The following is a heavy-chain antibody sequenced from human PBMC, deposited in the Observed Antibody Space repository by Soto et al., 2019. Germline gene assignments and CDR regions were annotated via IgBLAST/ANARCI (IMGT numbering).Heavy chain of an antibody. V-gene: IGHV2-5*02. J-gene: IGHJ5*02. Sequence: QITLKESGPTLVKPTQTLTLTCTFSGFSLRTSGVGVGWIRQPPGKALEWLALIYWDDDKRSSPSLKSRLTSTNATPKTQVVLIMTNMDPVPTATYYCAHCRASSGWEEGSFYPWGQGTLVTVSS. CDR3: AHCRASSGWEEGSFYP. D-gene: IGHD6-25*01. CDR1: GFSLRTSGVG. CDR2: IYWDDDK.